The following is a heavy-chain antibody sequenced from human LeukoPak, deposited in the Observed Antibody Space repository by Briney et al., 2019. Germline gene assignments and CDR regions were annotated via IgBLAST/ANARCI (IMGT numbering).Heavy chain of an antibody. CDR3: AKDGLYYDGSEHVYYFDS. D-gene: IGHD3-22*01. CDR2: IRGSSTTI. J-gene: IGHJ4*02. Sequence: GGSLRLSCAASGSSFSTSSMSWVRQTPGKGLEWISYIRGSSTTIYYADSVKGRFTISRDNSKNTLYLQMNSLRAEDTALYYCAKDGLYYDGSEHVYYFDSWGQGTLVTVSS. CDR1: GSSFSTSS. V-gene: IGHV3-48*01.